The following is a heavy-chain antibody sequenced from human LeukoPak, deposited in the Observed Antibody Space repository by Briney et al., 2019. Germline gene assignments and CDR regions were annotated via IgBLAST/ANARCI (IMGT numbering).Heavy chain of an antibody. Sequence: ASVKVSCKASGYTFTGYYMHWVRQAPGQGLEWMGWINPNSGGTHYAQKFQGRVTMTRDTSVNTVYMELSRLTSDDTAVYYCAGGGFYSNYRWVELHFDYWGQGTLVTVSS. CDR1: GYTFTGYY. D-gene: IGHD4-11*01. J-gene: IGHJ4*02. V-gene: IGHV1-2*02. CDR3: AGGGFYSNYRWVELHFDY. CDR2: INPNSGGT.